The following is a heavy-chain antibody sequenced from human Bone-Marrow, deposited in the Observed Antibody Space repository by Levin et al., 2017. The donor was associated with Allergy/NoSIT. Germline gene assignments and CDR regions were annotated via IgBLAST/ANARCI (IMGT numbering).Heavy chain of an antibody. Sequence: ASVKVSCKASGYTFSSYGINWVRQAPGQGLEWMGWISAYNGNTNYAQKVQGRVTMTTDTSTSTAYMELRSLRSDDTAVYYCAILYASDVFDIWGQGTMVTVSS. CDR2: ISAYNGNT. CDR3: AILYASDVFDI. D-gene: IGHD3-16*01. V-gene: IGHV1-18*01. CDR1: GYTFSSYG. J-gene: IGHJ3*02.